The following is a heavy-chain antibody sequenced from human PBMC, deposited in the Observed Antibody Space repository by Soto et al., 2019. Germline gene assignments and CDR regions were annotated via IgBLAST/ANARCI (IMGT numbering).Heavy chain of an antibody. D-gene: IGHD2-15*01. J-gene: IGHJ5*02. Sequence: GASVKVSCKASGGTFSSYAISWVRQAPGQGLEWMGGIIPIFGTANYAQKFQGRVTITADESTSTAYMELSSLRSEDTAVYYCARDRGGDIVLSRIGWFDPWGQGTLVTVSS. CDR1: GGTFSSYA. CDR3: ARDRGGDIVLSRIGWFDP. V-gene: IGHV1-69*13. CDR2: IIPIFGTA.